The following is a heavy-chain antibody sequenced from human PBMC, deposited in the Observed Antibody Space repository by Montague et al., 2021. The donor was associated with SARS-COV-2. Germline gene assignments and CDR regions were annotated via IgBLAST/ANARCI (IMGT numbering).Heavy chain of an antibody. V-gene: IGHV3-49*04. D-gene: IGHD3-10*01. J-gene: IGHJ4*02. Sequence: SLRLSCAASGFSFGDYVMSWVRQAPGKGLEWVSFIRDKAYGGTSEYSASVKGRFTIPRDDSKSIAYLQMDSLKTEDTAVYYCTRGAISMIRGLRSGYYFDYWGQGTLVTVSS. CDR1: GFSFGDYV. CDR3: TRGAISMIRGLRSGYYFDY. CDR2: IRDKAYGGTS.